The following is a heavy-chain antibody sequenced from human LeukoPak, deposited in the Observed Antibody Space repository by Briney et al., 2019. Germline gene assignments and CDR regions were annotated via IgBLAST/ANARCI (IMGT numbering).Heavy chain of an antibody. D-gene: IGHD3-10*01. CDR1: GGSISSYY. CDR3: ARVRLWFGENAFDI. J-gene: IGHJ3*02. CDR2: IYYSGST. V-gene: IGHV4-39*01. Sequence: SETLSLTCTVSGGSISSYYWSWIRQPPGKGLEWIGSIYYSGSTYYNPSLKSRVTISVDTSKNQFSLKLSSVTAADTAVYYCARVRLWFGENAFDIWGQGTMVTVSS.